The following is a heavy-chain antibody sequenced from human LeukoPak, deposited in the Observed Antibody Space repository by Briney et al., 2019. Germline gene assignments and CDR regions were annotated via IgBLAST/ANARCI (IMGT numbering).Heavy chain of an antibody. Sequence: VASVKVSCKPSGYSFTAHHLHWMRQAPGQGLEWVGWIVPRSADTNYAQRFQGRVTMTRDTSISTVYMELSGLTSDDTAVYYCAVFNQAASIPAFDYWGQGAPVTVSS. CDR2: IVPRSADT. D-gene: IGHD6-25*01. V-gene: IGHV1-2*02. CDR3: AVFNQAASIPAFDY. CDR1: GYSFTAHH. J-gene: IGHJ4*02.